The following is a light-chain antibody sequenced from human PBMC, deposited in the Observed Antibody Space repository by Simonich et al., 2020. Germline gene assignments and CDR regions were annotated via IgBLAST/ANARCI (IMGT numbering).Light chain of an antibody. Sequence: DIVMTQPPDSLAVSLGERATINCKSSQSVLYSSNNKNYLAWYQQKPGQPPKLLIYLASTRESGVPDRFSGSGSGTDFTLTISSLQAEDVAVYYCQQYYSTPLTFGGGTKVEIK. V-gene: IGKV4-1*01. CDR3: QQYYSTPLT. CDR1: QSVLYSSNNKNY. CDR2: LAS. J-gene: IGKJ4*01.